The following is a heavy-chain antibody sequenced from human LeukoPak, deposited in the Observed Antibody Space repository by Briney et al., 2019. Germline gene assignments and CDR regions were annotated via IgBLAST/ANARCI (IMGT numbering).Heavy chain of an antibody. D-gene: IGHD2-21*02. Sequence: QPGGSLRLSCAASGFTFSSSGMHWVRQAPGKGLEWVAVTSFDGSKEYYADSVKGRFTVSRDNSKNTLYLQMNSLRAEDTAVYYCAKDHGGCGGDCWVFDNWGQGTLVTVSS. CDR1: GFTFSSSG. J-gene: IGHJ4*02. CDR3: AKDHGGCGGDCWVFDN. CDR2: TSFDGSKE. V-gene: IGHV3-30*18.